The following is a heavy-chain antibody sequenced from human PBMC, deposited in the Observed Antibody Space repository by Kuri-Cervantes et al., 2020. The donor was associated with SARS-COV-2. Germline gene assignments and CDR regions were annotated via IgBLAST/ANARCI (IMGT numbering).Heavy chain of an antibody. V-gene: IGHV1-2*02. D-gene: IGHD3-3*01. CDR1: GYTFTGYY. CDR2: INPNSGGT. Sequence: ASVKVSCKASGYTFTGYYMHWVRQAPGQGLEWMGWINPNSGGTNYAQKFQGRVTMTRDTSISTAYMELSRLRSDDTAVYYCARAYLWSGYYTDYHMDVWGKGTTVTDSS. CDR3: ARAYLWSGYYTDYHMDV. J-gene: IGHJ6*03.